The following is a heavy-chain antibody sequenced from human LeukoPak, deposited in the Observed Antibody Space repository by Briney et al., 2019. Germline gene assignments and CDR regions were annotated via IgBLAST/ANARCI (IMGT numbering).Heavy chain of an antibody. CDR1: GGSISSSSYY. D-gene: IGHD5-18*01. J-gene: IGHJ4*02. CDR3: ARQVPGYSYGNDFDY. V-gene: IGHV4-39*01. Sequence: PSETLSLTCTVSGGSISSSSYYWGWISQPPGKGLEWIGSIYYSGSTYYNPSLKSRVTISVDTSKNQFSLKLSSVTAADTAVYYCARQVPGYSYGNDFDYWGQGTLVTVSS. CDR2: IYYSGST.